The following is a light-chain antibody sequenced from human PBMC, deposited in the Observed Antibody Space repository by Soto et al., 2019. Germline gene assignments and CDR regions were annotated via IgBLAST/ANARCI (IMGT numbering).Light chain of an antibody. CDR2: KIS. CDR1: ESLLHIDGTTY. Sequence: DVVMTQTPLSSPVTLGQPASISCRSSESLLHIDGTTYLSWLQQRPGQPPRVIIYKISDRLSGVPDRFSGSGVGTDFTLKISRVEAEDVGVYYCMQATHFPRTFGQGTKGERK. V-gene: IGKV2-24*01. J-gene: IGKJ1*01. CDR3: MQATHFPRT.